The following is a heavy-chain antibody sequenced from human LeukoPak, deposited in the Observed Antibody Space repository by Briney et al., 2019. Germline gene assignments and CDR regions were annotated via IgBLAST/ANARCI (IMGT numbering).Heavy chain of an antibody. Sequence: GGSLRLSCAASGFTFSKFWMTWVRQAPGKGLEWLANIKHDGSEKNYVDSVKGRFTISRDNAKNSLFLQMNSLRAEDTAVYYCADPPVGYWGQGTLVTVSS. V-gene: IGHV3-7*01. CDR3: ADPPVGY. CDR1: GFTFSKFW. J-gene: IGHJ4*02. CDR2: IKHDGSEK. D-gene: IGHD2-2*01.